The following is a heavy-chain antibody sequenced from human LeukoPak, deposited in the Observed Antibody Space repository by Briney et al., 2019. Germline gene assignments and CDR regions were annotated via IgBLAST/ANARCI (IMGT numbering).Heavy chain of an antibody. V-gene: IGHV3-9*01. CDR1: GFTFDDYA. CDR2: ISWNSGSI. CDR3: AKARSTLFDYFDY. J-gene: IGHJ4*02. D-gene: IGHD3-16*01. Sequence: PGGSLRLSCAASGFTFDDYAMHWVRQAPGKGLEWVSGISWNSGSIGYADSVKGRFTISRDNAKNSLHLQMNSLRAEDTALYYCAKARSTLFDYFDYWAREPWSPSPQ.